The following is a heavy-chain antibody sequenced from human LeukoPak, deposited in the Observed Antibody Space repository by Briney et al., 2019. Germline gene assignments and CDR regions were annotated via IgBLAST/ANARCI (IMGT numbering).Heavy chain of an antibody. D-gene: IGHD2-2*01. Sequence: PGRSLRLSCAASGFTFSSYGMHWVRQAPGKGLEWVAVIWYDGSNKYYADSVKGRFTISRDNSKNTLYLQMNSLRAEDTAVYYCAKGRGPAAVDYWGQGTLVTVSS. J-gene: IGHJ4*02. V-gene: IGHV3-33*06. CDR1: GFTFSSYG. CDR2: IWYDGSNK. CDR3: AKGRGPAAVDY.